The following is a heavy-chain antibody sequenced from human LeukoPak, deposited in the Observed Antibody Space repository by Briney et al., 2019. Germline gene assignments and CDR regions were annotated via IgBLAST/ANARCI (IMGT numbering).Heavy chain of an antibody. Sequence: PWGSLRLTCAASGFTFSSHWMHWVRQAPGKGLVWVSRINSDGSSTSYADSVKGRFTFSRDNAKNTLYLQINSLRAEDTAVYYCARDDRSGYFDYWGQGAQVTVSS. CDR1: GFTFSSHW. CDR3: ARDDRSGYFDY. V-gene: IGHV3-74*01. D-gene: IGHD3-3*01. CDR2: INSDGSST. J-gene: IGHJ4*02.